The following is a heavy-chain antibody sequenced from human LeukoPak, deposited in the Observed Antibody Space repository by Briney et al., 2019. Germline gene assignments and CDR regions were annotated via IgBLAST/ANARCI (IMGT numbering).Heavy chain of an antibody. CDR2: ISGSGGST. J-gene: IGHJ4*02. V-gene: IGHV3-23*01. Sequence: TGGSLRLSCAASGFTFSSYAMSWVRQAPGKGLEWVSAISGSGGSTYYADSVKGRFTISRDNSKNTLYLQMNSLRAEDTAVYYCAKASSRYGDYDYFDYWGQGTLVTVSS. D-gene: IGHD4-17*01. CDR3: AKASSRYGDYDYFDY. CDR1: GFTFSSYA.